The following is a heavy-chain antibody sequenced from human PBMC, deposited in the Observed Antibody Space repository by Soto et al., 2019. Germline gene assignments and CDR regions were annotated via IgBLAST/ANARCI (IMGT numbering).Heavy chain of an antibody. CDR3: ARGIQYRYGMDV. CDR1: GFTFSDHW. CDR2: INGDGTNT. V-gene: IGHV3-74*01. J-gene: IGHJ6*02. D-gene: IGHD4-4*01. Sequence: EVQLVESGGGLVQPGGSLRLSCAAAGFTFSDHWMHWVRQAPGKGLVLVSRINGDGTNTFYADSVKSRFSISRDNAKNTVYLHLYSLRGEDTAVYYCARGIQYRYGMDVGGQGTTVTVSS.